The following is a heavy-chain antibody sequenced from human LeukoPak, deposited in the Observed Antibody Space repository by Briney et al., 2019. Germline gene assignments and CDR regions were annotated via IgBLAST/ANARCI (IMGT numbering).Heavy chain of an antibody. J-gene: IGHJ6*03. D-gene: IGHD2-2*01. CDR1: GGSISSSSYY. CDR2: IYYSGST. CDR3: ARGYCSSTSCYLKVFLNPGNYYYYMDV. Sequence: PSETLSLTCTVSGGSISSSSYYWGWIRQPPGKGLEWIGSIYYSGSTYYNPSLKSRVTISVDTSKNQFSLKLSSVTAADTAVYYCARGYCSSTSCYLKVFLNPGNYYYYMDVWGKGTTVTVSS. V-gene: IGHV4-39*07.